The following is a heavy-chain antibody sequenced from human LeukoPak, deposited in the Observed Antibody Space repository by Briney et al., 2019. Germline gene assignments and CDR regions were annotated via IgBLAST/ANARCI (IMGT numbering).Heavy chain of an antibody. V-gene: IGHV3-23*01. D-gene: IGHD3-22*01. CDR1: GFSFDDYG. Sequence: GGSLRLSCAASGFSFDDYGMSWVRQVPGKGLEWVSAISGSGGSTYYADSVKGRFTISRDNSKNTLYLQMNSLRAEDAAVYYCAKDYSSGFDYWGQGTLVTVSS. J-gene: IGHJ4*02. CDR3: AKDYSSGFDY. CDR2: ISGSGGST.